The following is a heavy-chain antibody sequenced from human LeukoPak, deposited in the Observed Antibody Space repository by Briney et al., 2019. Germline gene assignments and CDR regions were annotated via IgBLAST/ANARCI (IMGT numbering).Heavy chain of an antibody. CDR1: GGSIGSSSYY. V-gene: IGHV4-39*01. D-gene: IGHD6-19*01. J-gene: IGHJ6*03. CDR3: ARHQWHYYYYMGV. Sequence: PSETLSLTCTVSGGSIGSSSYYWGWIRQPPGKGLEWIGSIYYSGDIYYNPSLKSRRVTISVDTSKNQFSLRLSSVTAADTAVYYCARHQWHYYYYMGVWGKGSTVTVSS. CDR2: IYYSGDI.